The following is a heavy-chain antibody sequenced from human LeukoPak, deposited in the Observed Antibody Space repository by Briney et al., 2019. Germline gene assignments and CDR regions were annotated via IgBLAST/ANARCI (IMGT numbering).Heavy chain of an antibody. Sequence: GGSLRLSCAASGFTFSNYAMTWVRQAPGMGLEWVSSISGSGSSSYYADSVKGRFTVSRDNSKNTLHLQMNSLRAEDTAVYYCVKDFLYNVVDYWGQGTLVAVSS. CDR1: GFTFSNYA. J-gene: IGHJ4*02. D-gene: IGHD3-10*01. V-gene: IGHV3-23*01. CDR3: VKDFLYNVVDY. CDR2: ISGSGSSS.